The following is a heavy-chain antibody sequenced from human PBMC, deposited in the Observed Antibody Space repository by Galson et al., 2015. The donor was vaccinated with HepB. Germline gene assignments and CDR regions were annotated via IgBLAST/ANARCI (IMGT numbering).Heavy chain of an antibody. J-gene: IGHJ4*02. V-gene: IGHV4-31*03. D-gene: IGHD2-15*01. CDR2: IYYTGST. Sequence: QMQLQESGPGLVKPSETLSLTCTVSGDSITSGGYYWSWIRQHPGEGLEWIGYIYYTGSTYYNPSLKSRVTISVDTSKNQFSLKLSSVTAADTAMYYCARDRSEYYFDYWCQGTLVTVS. CDR1: GDSITSGGYY. CDR3: ARDRSEYYFDY.